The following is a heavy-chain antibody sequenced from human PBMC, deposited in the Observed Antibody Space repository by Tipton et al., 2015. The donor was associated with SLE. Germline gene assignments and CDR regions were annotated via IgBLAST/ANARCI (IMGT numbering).Heavy chain of an antibody. D-gene: IGHD6-13*01. CDR2: IDPSDSYT. J-gene: IGHJ4*02. V-gene: IGHV5-10-1*01. CDR1: GYSFTSYW. CDR3: AREDDSSSWYDSFDY. Sequence: QLVQSGAEVKKPGESLRISCKGSGYSFTSYWISWVRQMPGKGLEWMGRIDPSDSYTNYSPSFQGHVTISADKSISTAYLQWSSLKASDTAMYYCAREDDSSSWYDSFDYWGQGTLVTVSS.